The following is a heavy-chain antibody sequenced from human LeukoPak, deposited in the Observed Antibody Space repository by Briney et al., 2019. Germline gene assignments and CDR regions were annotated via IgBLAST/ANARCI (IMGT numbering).Heavy chain of an antibody. Sequence: GGSLRLSCAASGFTFSRNAMHWVRQAPGKGLEWVAIISYDGSKKYYADSVKGRFTISRDNSKNTLYLQMNSLRVEDTAVYYCAREAYGDYYFDYWGQGTLVTVSS. J-gene: IGHJ4*02. V-gene: IGHV3-30-3*01. CDR2: ISYDGSKK. D-gene: IGHD4-17*01. CDR3: AREAYGDYYFDY. CDR1: GFTFSRNA.